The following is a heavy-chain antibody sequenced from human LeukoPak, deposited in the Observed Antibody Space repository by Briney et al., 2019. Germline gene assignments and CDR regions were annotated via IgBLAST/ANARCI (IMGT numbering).Heavy chain of an antibody. D-gene: IGHD3-10*01. V-gene: IGHV3-23*01. CDR2: IGGSGKNT. CDR3: AKDLETINPTMD. Sequence: PGGSLRLSCAASGFTFSSHAMGWVRQAPGKGLEWVSSIGGSGKNTFYADAVKGRFTISRDNSKDTLYLQMNSLRAEDTAVYYCAKDLETINPTMDWGQGTLVTVSS. J-gene: IGHJ4*02. CDR1: GFTFSSHA.